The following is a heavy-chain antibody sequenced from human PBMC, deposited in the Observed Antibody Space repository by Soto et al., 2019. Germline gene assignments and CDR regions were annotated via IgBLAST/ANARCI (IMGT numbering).Heavy chain of an antibody. Sequence: SETLSLTCTVSGGSISSYYWTWIRQPPGMGLEWIGYVYYSGSTNYNPSLKSRVTISVDTSKNQFSLKLSSVSAADTAVYYCSRHTEIDGYFYYMDVWGKGSTVTVSS. D-gene: IGHD2-21*01. CDR3: SRHTEIDGYFYYMDV. CDR1: GGSISSYY. CDR2: VYYSGST. J-gene: IGHJ6*03. V-gene: IGHV4-59*01.